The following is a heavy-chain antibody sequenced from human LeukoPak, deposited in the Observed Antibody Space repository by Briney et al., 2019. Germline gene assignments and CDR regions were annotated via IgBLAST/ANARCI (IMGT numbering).Heavy chain of an antibody. D-gene: IGHD1-26*01. Sequence: GESLKISCKASVYRFTSYWIGWLRQMPGKRLEYIGIIHPGDSETRYSPSFQGQVTISADKAISTAYLQLSGLKASDTAMYYCARRLGATPPYFDFWGPAAPVTASS. CDR2: IHPGDSET. V-gene: IGHV5-51*01. CDR3: ARRLGATPPYFDF. J-gene: IGHJ4*02. CDR1: VYRFTSYW.